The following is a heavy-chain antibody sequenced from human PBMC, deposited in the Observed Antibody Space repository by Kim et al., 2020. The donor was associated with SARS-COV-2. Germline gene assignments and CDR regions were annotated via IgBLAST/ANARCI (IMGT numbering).Heavy chain of an antibody. CDR3: AIGGGELESELVD. D-gene: IGHD1-26*01. Sequence: SETLSLTCAVYGGSFSGYYWSWIRQPPGKGLEWIGEINHSGSTNYNPSLKSRVTISVDTSKNQFSLKLSSVTAADTAVYYCAIGGGELESELVDWGQGTLVTVSS. CDR2: INHSGST. J-gene: IGHJ4*02. V-gene: IGHV4-34*01. CDR1: GGSFSGYY.